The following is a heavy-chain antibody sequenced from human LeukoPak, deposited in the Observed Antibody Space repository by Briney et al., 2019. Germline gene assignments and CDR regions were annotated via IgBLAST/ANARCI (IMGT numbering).Heavy chain of an antibody. Sequence: ASVKVSCKASGYTFTSYYMHWVRQAPGQGLEWMGIINPSGGSTSYAQKFQGRVTITMDTSTSAVYMELSSLRSEDTAVYYCAKSNSLYYYDSSGITPLYFDYWGQGTLVTVSS. V-gene: IGHV1-46*01. CDR1: GYTFTSYY. D-gene: IGHD3-22*01. CDR2: INPSGGST. J-gene: IGHJ4*02. CDR3: AKSNSLYYYDSSGITPLYFDY.